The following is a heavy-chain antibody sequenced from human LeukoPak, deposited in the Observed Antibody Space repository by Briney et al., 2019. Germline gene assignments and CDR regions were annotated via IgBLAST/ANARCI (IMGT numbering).Heavy chain of an antibody. J-gene: IGHJ4*02. CDR3: ARPRSSGYLTFDY. V-gene: IGHV3-48*01. Sequence: GGSLRLSCAASEFTFSSYSMNWVRQAPGKGLEWVSYITNSGNSKSYADSVKGRFTISRDNTKSSLYLQMNGLRAEDTAVYYCARPRSSGYLTFDYWGQGILVTVSS. CDR2: ITNSGNSK. CDR1: EFTFSSYS. D-gene: IGHD3-22*01.